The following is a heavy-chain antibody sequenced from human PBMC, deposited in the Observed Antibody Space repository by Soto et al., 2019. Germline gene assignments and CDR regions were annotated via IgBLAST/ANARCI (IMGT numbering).Heavy chain of an antibody. CDR2: IYYSGST. V-gene: IGHV4-59*01. D-gene: IGHD3-16*01. CDR3: ARVHEGGDAFDI. Sequence: SETLSLSCTVSGGSISSYYWSWIRQPPGKGLEWIGYIYYSGSTNYNPSLKSRVTISVDTSKNQFSLKLSSVTAADTAVYYCARVHEGGDAFDIWGQGTMVTVSS. J-gene: IGHJ3*02. CDR1: GGSISSYY.